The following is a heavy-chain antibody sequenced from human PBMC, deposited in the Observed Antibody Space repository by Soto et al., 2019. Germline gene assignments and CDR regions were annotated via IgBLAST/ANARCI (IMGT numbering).Heavy chain of an antibody. V-gene: IGHV1-69*06. Sequence: SVKVSCKASGGTFSSYAISWVRQAPGQGLEWMGGIIPIFGTANYAQKFQGRVTITADKSTSTAYMELGSLRSEDTAVYYCARERTDTAMVTSSLYYYYYGMDVWGQGTTVTVSS. D-gene: IGHD5-18*01. J-gene: IGHJ6*02. CDR2: IIPIFGTA. CDR3: ARERTDTAMVTSSLYYYYYGMDV. CDR1: GGTFSSYA.